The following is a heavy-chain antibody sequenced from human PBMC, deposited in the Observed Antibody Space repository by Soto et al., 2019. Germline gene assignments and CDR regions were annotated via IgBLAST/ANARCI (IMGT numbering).Heavy chain of an antibody. CDR2: IYYSGST. J-gene: IGHJ5*02. Sequence: PSETLSLTCTVSGGSISSYYWSWIRQPPGKGLEWIGYIYYSGSTNYNPSLKSRVTISVDTSKNQFSLKLSSVTAADTAVYYCAREESLDRFDPWGQGTLVTVSS. CDR3: AREESLDRFDP. V-gene: IGHV4-59*01. CDR1: GGSISSYY.